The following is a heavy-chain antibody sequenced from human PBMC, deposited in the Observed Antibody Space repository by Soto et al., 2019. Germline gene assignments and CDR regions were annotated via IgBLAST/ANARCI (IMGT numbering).Heavy chain of an antibody. V-gene: IGHV3-30*18. CDR3: ANGFSIAAADYYYYGMDV. CDR2: ISYDGSNK. Sequence: GGSLRLSCAASGFTFSSYGMHWVRQAPGKGLEWVAVISYDGSNKYYADSVKGRFTISRDNSKNTLYLQMNSLRAEDTAVYYCANGFSIAAADYYYYGMDVWGQGTTVTVSS. CDR1: GFTFSSYG. D-gene: IGHD6-13*01. J-gene: IGHJ6*02.